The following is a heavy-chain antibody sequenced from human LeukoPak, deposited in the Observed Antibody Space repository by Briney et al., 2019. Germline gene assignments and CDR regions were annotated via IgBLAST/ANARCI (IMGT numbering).Heavy chain of an antibody. CDR3: ANFPDYYDSSGYYVPGYFQH. V-gene: IGHV3-23*01. CDR1: GFTFSSYA. D-gene: IGHD3-22*01. J-gene: IGHJ1*01. Sequence: PGGSLRLSCAASGFTFSSYAMSWVRQAPGKGLEWDSAISGSGGSTYYADSVKGRFTISRDNSKNTLYLQMNSLRAEDTAVYYCANFPDYYDSSGYYVPGYFQHWGQGTLVTVSS. CDR2: ISGSGGST.